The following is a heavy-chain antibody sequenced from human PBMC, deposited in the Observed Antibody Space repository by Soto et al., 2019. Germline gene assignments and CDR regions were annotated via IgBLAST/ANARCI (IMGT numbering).Heavy chain of an antibody. CDR3: ARGQGAAIGDYYYHGMDV. V-gene: IGHV3-73*02. CDR1: GFIFSGSA. CDR2: IRSRANNFAT. J-gene: IGHJ6*02. Sequence: EVQLVESGGGLVQPGGSLKLSCAASGFIFSGSAIHWVRQASGKGLEWVGRIRSRANNFATSSAASVKGRFTFSRDDSKNTAYLQMNTLKTEDTAVYYCARGQGAAIGDYYYHGMDVWGQVTTVTVAS. D-gene: IGHD2-2*02.